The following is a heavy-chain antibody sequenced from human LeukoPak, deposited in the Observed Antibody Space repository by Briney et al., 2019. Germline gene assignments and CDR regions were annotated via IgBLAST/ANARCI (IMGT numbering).Heavy chain of an antibody. J-gene: IGHJ5*02. V-gene: IGHV4-4*07. Sequence: SETLSLTCTVSGGSISSYYWSWIRQPAGKGLEWIGRIYTSGSTNYNPSLKSRVTMSVDTSKNQFSLKLSPVTAADTAVYYCARTGDFWSGHNWFDPWGQGTLVTVSS. CDR2: IYTSGST. CDR1: GGSISSYY. D-gene: IGHD3-3*01. CDR3: ARTGDFWSGHNWFDP.